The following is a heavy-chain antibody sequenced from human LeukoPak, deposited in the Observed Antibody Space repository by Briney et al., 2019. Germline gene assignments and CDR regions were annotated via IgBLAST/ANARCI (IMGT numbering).Heavy chain of an antibody. CDR3: ARESNGGYHSGGPKY. Sequence: GGSLILSCLSSGFALSIYGMDWVRPAPGKGLDWVGFVRYDGSNEYYADSVKGRFTISRDNSKNTLFLQMNSLRVEDTAVYSCARESNGGYHSGGPKYWGLGTLVTVSS. J-gene: IGHJ4*02. CDR1: GFALSIYG. V-gene: IGHV3-30*02. CDR2: VRYDGSNE. D-gene: IGHD5-12*01.